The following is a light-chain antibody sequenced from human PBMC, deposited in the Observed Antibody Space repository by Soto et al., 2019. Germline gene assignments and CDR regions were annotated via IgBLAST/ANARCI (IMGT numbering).Light chain of an antibody. CDR2: EGS. CDR1: SSDVGSYNL. V-gene: IGLV2-23*01. Sequence: QSVLTQPASVSGSPGQSITISCTGTSSDVGSYNLVSWYQQHPGKAPKLMICEGSERPSGVSNRFSGSKSGNTASLTISGLQAEDEADYYCCSYAGSSTWVFGGGTKVTVL. CDR3: CSYAGSSTWV. J-gene: IGLJ3*02.